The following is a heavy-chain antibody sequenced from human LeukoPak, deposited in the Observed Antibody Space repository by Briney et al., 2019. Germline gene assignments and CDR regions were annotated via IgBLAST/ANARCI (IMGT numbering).Heavy chain of an antibody. CDR3: ATGRCLVF. J-gene: IGHJ4*02. CDR2: IKQDGGEK. CDR1: GVTFTDYD. Sequence: GGSLRLSCAVSGVTFTDYDMGWVRQAPGKGPEWVANIKQDGGEKYYVESVKGRFTISRDNAQNSLYLQMNGLRAEDSAVYYCATGRCLVFRGQGTLVTVSS. D-gene: IGHD6-19*01. V-gene: IGHV3-7*01.